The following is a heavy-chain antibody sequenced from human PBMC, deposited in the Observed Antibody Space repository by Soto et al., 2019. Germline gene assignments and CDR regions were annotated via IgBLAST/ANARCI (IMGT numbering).Heavy chain of an antibody. CDR2: IIPIFGTA. V-gene: IGHV1-69*01. J-gene: IGHJ6*02. D-gene: IGHD3-10*01. CDR3: ARGSITMVRGVIITNNYYYYGMDV. CDR1: GGTFSSYA. Sequence: QVPLVQSGAEVKKPGSSVKVSCKASGGTFSSYAISWVRQAPGQGLEWMGGIIPIFGTANDAQKFQGRVTITADESTSTAYMEQSSMRSEDTAVYYCARGSITMVRGVIITNNYYYYGMDVWGQGTTVTVSS.